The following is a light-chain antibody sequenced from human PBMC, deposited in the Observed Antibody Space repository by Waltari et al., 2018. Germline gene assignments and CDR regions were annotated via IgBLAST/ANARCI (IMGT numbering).Light chain of an antibody. Sequence: AIQMTQSPSSLSASVGDRVPITCRASQGIRSDLGWYQQKPGQPPKLLIFAASMLQSGVPSRFSGSASGTDFTLTISSLQPEDFATYYCLQDYDYPLTVGGGTKVEIK. CDR3: LQDYDYPLT. J-gene: IGKJ4*01. V-gene: IGKV1-6*01. CDR1: QGIRSD. CDR2: AAS.